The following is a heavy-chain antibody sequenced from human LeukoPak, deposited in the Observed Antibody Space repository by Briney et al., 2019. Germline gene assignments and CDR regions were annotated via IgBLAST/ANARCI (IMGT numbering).Heavy chain of an antibody. V-gene: IGHV1-69*13. CDR1: GYAFTDYG. CDR2: ISLVSGSK. D-gene: IGHD6-13*01. J-gene: IGHJ4*02. Sequence: GASVKVSCKSSGYAFTDYGINWVRQAPGQGLDWVGGISLVSGSKNYAQKFRGRVTVTADASTSTAYMELTSLTSDDTAVYYCTTTAASTWYKALHFWGQGTLVTVSS. CDR3: TTTAASTWYKALHF.